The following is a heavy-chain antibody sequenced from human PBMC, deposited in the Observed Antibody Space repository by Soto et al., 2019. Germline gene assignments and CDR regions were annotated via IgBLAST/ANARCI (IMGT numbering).Heavy chain of an antibody. D-gene: IGHD5-12*01. V-gene: IGHV4-34*01. CDR2: INHSGST. J-gene: IGHJ4*02. Sequence: QVQLQQWGAGLLKPSETLSLTCAVYGGCFSGYYWSWIRQPPGKGLEWIGEINHSGSTNYNPSLKSRVTISVDTSKNQFSLKLSSVTAADTAVYYCARGGRDGYTVWGQGTLVTVSS. CDR1: GGCFSGYY. CDR3: ARGGRDGYTV.